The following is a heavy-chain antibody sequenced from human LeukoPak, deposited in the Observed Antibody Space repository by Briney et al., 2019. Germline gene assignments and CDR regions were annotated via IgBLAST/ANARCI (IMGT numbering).Heavy chain of an antibody. Sequence: SETLSLTCTFYGGSFSSYYWSWVRQPPGKGLEWVGEINHSGSTTYNPSLRSRVTISVDTSKKHFSLKLTSVTAADTAVYFCAQTLEVSTITVHYWGQGTLVTVSS. D-gene: IGHD2-8*02. CDR2: INHSGST. CDR1: GGSFSSYY. CDR3: AQTLEVSTITVHY. J-gene: IGHJ4*02. V-gene: IGHV4-34*01.